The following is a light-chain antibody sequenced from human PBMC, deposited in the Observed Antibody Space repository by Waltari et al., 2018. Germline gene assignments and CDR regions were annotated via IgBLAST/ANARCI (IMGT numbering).Light chain of an antibody. V-gene: IGLV2-14*03. CDR1: RSDVGGYDY. J-gene: IGLJ1*01. CDR3: SSYSGRITHV. CDR2: DVT. Sequence: QSALTQPASVSGSPGQSITISCTGTRSDVGGYDYVSWYQQYPAKAPRILIFDVTLLPSGVSNRFSASKAGNTASLTISELQPEDEAAYYCSSYSGRITHVFGTGTQLTVL.